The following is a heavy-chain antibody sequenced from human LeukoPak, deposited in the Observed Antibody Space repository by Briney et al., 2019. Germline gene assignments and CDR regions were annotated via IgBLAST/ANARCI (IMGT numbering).Heavy chain of an antibody. D-gene: IGHD2-2*01. CDR3: VRWGDYCSSTSCYEYYYYYGMDV. V-gene: IGHV3-23*01. CDR2: ISGSGGST. J-gene: IGHJ6*02. CDR1: GFTFDDYA. Sequence: GRSLRLSCAASGFTFDDYAMHWVRQAPGKGLEWVSGISGSGGSTYYADSVKGRFTISRDNSKNTLYLQMNSLRAEDTAVYYCVRWGDYCSSTSCYEYYYYYGMDVWGQGTTVTVSS.